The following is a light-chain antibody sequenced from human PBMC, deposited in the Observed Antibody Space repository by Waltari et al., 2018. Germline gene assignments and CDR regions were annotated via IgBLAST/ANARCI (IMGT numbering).Light chain of an antibody. V-gene: IGKV3-11*01. CDR3: QHRDNWLFT. Sequence: EIVLTQSPVILSSSPGERATLSGRASQSISNYLAWYQQRPGQAPRLLISDASFRASGVPARFRGSGSGTDFTLTISHLEPEDFAFYFCQHRDNWLFTFGPGTKVDIK. CDR1: QSISNY. J-gene: IGKJ3*01. CDR2: DAS.